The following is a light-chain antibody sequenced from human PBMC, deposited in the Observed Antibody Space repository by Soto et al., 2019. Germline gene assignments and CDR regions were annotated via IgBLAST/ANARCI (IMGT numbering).Light chain of an antibody. V-gene: IGKV1-9*01. J-gene: IGKJ4*01. CDR2: TAS. Sequence: DIQLTQSPSSLSASLGDRATITCRASQGISSYLAWYQQKPGKAPKLLISTASTLQSGVPSRFSGSGSGTEFTLTINILQSEDFAIYYCQPYNNWPLTFGGGTKVDIK. CDR3: QPYNNWPLT. CDR1: QGISSY.